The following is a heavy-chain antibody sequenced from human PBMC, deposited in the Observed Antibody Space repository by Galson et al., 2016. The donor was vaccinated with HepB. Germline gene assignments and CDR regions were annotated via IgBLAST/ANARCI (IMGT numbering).Heavy chain of an antibody. CDR2: IFHSGMT. D-gene: IGHD1-14*01. CDR1: GGPISAGGFY. CDR3: ARVDGKGPGAIFDY. Sequence: TLSLTCTVSGGPISAGGFYWSWIRLRPGKGLEWIGYIFHSGMTYYNPSLKTRLAISVDPSNNQFSLNLTAATAADTAIYFCARVDGKGPGAIFDYWGRGTRVTVSS. V-gene: IGHV4-31*03. J-gene: IGHJ4*02.